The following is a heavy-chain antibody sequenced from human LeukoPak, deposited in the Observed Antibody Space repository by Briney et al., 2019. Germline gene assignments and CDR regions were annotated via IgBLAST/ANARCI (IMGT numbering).Heavy chain of an antibody. D-gene: IGHD4-17*01. Sequence: SETLSLTCTVSGGSITSYYWSWIRQPPGKGLEWIGYIYYSGSTNYNPSLKSRVTISVDTSKNQFSLKLSSVTAADTAVYYCARAKDYGDYVGYWGQGTLVTVSS. CDR3: ARAKDYGDYVGY. V-gene: IGHV4-59*12. CDR1: GGSITSYY. J-gene: IGHJ4*02. CDR2: IYYSGST.